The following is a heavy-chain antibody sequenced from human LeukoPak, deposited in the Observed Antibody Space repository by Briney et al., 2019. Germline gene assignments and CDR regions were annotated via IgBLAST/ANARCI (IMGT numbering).Heavy chain of an antibody. CDR2: ISSSGSTI. D-gene: IGHD4-17*01. CDR3: ARDRLGDYETYAFDI. CDR1: GFTFSSYE. Sequence: GGSLRLSCAASGFTFSSYEMNWVRQAPGKGLEWVSYISSSGSTIYYADSVKGRFTISRDNAKSSLYLQMNSLRAEDTAVYYCARDRLGDYETYAFDIWGQGTMVTVPS. V-gene: IGHV3-48*03. J-gene: IGHJ3*02.